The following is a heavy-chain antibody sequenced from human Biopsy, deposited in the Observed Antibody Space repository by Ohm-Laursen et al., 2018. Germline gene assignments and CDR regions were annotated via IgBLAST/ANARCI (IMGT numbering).Heavy chain of an antibody. CDR1: TGTFNSYG. J-gene: IGHJ4*02. CDR3: AREAIGYQLPCDD. CDR2: IIPILRTT. V-gene: IGHV1-69*11. Sequence: ASVKASRKTPTGTFNSYGIIWVRQAPGQGLEWMGRIIPILRTTAYAQTFLGRVTITADSPTSTVDMELTSLTSDDTAVYFCAREAIGYQLPCDDWGQGTLVTVSS. D-gene: IGHD2-2*01.